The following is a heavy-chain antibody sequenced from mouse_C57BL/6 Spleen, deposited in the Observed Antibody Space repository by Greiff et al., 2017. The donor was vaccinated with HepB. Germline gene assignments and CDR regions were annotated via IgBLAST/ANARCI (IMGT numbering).Heavy chain of an antibody. CDR2: IRNKANGYTT. Sequence: EVHLVESGGGLVQPGGSLSLSCAASGFTFTDYYMSWVRQPPGKALEWLGFIRNKANGYTTEYSASVKGRFTISRDNSQSILYLQMNALRAEDSATYYCARYHASSPHWYFDVWGTGTTLTVSS. CDR1: GFTFTDYY. J-gene: IGHJ1*03. D-gene: IGHD1-1*01. V-gene: IGHV7-3*01. CDR3: ARYHASSPHWYFDV.